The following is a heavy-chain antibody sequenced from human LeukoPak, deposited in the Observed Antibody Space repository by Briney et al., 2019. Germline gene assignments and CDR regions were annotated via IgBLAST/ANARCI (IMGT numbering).Heavy chain of an antibody. V-gene: IGHV3-33*01. Sequence: PGGSLRLSCAASGLTFSSYGMHWVRQAPGKGLEWVAIIWYDGSNKYYADSVKGRFTISRDNSRDTLYLQMSSLRADDTAVYYCARDRGSTSLADYWGQGTLVTVSS. CDR2: IWYDGSNK. CDR3: ARDRGSTSLADY. CDR1: GLTFSSYG. D-gene: IGHD2-2*01. J-gene: IGHJ4*02.